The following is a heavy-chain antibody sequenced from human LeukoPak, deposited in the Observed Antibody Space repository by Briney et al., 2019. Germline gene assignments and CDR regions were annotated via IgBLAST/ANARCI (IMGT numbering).Heavy chain of an antibody. V-gene: IGHV4-34*01. CDR3: ASHRVRRAVPVGRYGQLWSIDY. J-gene: IGHJ4*02. D-gene: IGHD5-18*01. CDR1: AGSFSGSC. Sequence: SQSLSLACALYAGSFSGSCWGWISQPPGEGREWIGEINHSGTTTTHPSLKSRVTISVDTSNNQFYLKPSSVTAADTAVYYCASHRVRRAVPVGRYGQLWSIDYWGQGTLVTVSS. CDR2: INHSGTT.